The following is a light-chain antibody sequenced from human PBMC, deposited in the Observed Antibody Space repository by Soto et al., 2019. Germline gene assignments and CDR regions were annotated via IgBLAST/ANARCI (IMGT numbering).Light chain of an antibody. CDR2: GNS. CDR1: SSNIGAGYD. V-gene: IGLV1-40*01. Sequence: QSVLTQPPSVSGAPGQRVTISCTGSSSNIGAGYDVHWYQQLPGTAPKLLIYGNSNRPSGVPDRFSASKSGISASLAITGLQAEDEADYYCQSYDSSLSSYVFGTGTKLTVL. J-gene: IGLJ1*01. CDR3: QSYDSSLSSYV.